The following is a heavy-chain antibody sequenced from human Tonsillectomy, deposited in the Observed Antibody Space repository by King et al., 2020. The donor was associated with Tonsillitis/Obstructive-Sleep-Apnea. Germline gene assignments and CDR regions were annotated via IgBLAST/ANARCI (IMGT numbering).Heavy chain of an antibody. CDR2: IHYSGST. Sequence: VQLQESGPGLVKPSETLSLTCTVSGGSISSYYWTWIRQPPGKRLEWIGYIHYSGSTNYNPSLKSRVTITVDTSKNQFSLKLSSVTAAGTAVYYCAGGGKIDYWGQGTLVTVSS. CDR1: GGSISSYY. D-gene: IGHD4-23*01. V-gene: IGHV4-59*01. J-gene: IGHJ4*02. CDR3: AGGGKIDY.